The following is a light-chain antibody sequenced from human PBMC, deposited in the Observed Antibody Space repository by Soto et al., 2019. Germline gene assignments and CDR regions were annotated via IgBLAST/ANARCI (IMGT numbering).Light chain of an antibody. CDR1: QSVSSSY. CDR3: QQYGSSPRT. CDR2: DAS. V-gene: IGKV3-20*01. Sequence: EIVLPQSPGTLSLSPGERATLSCRASQSVSSSYLAWYQQKPGQAPRLLIYDASSRATGIPDRFSGSGSGTDFTLTISSLEPEDFAVYYCQQYGSSPRTFGQGTKVETK. J-gene: IGKJ1*01.